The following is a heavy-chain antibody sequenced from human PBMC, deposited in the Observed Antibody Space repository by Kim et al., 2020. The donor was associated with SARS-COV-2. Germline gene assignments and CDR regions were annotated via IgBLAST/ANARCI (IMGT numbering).Heavy chain of an antibody. CDR3: ASESGSRGAVAGTWGWFDP. Sequence: SVKVSCKASGGTFSSYAISWVRQAPGQGLEWMGRIIPILGIANYAQKFQGRVTITADKSTSTAYMELSSLRSEDTAVYYCASESGSRGAVAGTWGWFDPWGQGTLVTVSS. CDR1: GGTFSSYA. CDR2: IIPILGIA. D-gene: IGHD6-19*01. V-gene: IGHV1-69*04. J-gene: IGHJ5*02.